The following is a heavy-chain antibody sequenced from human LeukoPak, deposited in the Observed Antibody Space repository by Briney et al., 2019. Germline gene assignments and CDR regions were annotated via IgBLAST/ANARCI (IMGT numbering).Heavy chain of an antibody. CDR1: VGSISSGNW. J-gene: IGHJ6*02. CDR3: ATAPILRGEGGEHYKYGMDV. CDR2: IYHNGTP. D-gene: IGHD2-2*02. V-gene: IGHV4-4*02. Sequence: PSETLSLTCAVSVGSISSGNWWSWVRQSPGKGLEWIGEIYHNGTPNYNPSLKSRVTISADTFKNHFSLKLTSVPAADTAVYYCATAPILRGEGGEHYKYGMDVWGQGTTVIVSS.